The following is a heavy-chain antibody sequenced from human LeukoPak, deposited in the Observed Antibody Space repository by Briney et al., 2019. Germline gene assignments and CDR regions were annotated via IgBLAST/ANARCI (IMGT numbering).Heavy chain of an antibody. V-gene: IGHV3-23*01. Sequence: GGSLRLSCVASGFTFSSYAMGWVRQAAGKGLEWVSDISSSGGTTYYADSVKGRVTISRDNSKKTLYLQMNSLRPEDTAVYYCAKFSSSGWSRSTNKWGQGTLVTVSS. CDR1: GFTFSSYA. CDR3: AKFSSSGWSRSTNK. D-gene: IGHD6-19*01. J-gene: IGHJ4*02. CDR2: ISSSGGTT.